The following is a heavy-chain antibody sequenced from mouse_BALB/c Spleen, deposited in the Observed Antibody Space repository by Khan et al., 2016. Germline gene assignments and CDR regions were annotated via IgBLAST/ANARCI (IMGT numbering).Heavy chain of an antibody. CDR3: ARARGDYRGFYAMDY. Sequence: QVQLQQSGPELVKPGASVRISCKASGYTFSTYYMHWVKQRPGQGLEWIGWIYPGNVNPKYNEKFKGKATLTADKSSSKAYMQLSSLTSDDSAVFFCARARGDYRGFYAMDYWGQGTSVTVSS. CDR2: IYPGNVNP. V-gene: IGHV1S56*01. J-gene: IGHJ4*01. CDR1: GYTFSTYY. D-gene: IGHD2-14*01.